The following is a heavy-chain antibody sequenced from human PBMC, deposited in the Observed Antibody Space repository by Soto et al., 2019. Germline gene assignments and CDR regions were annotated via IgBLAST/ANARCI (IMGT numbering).Heavy chain of an antibody. CDR3: AIELNRDSRAYCSFAY. CDR2: VGTANDHT. D-gene: IGHD3-22*01. V-gene: IGHV1-18*01. J-gene: IGHJ4*02. Sequence: QVQMVQSGPEVKMPGASVKVSCKTSGYTFTAYGLAWLRQAPGQRPDWMGWVGTANDHTNYAEKFEGRVTMTTDTSTATTYLELRSLRSDDTAVYYCAIELNRDSRAYCSFAYWGQGTLVTVSS. CDR1: GYTFTAYG.